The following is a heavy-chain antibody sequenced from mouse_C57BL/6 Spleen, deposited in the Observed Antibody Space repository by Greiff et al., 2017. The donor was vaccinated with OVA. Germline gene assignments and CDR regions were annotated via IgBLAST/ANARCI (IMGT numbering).Heavy chain of an antibody. V-gene: IGHV3-6*01. J-gene: IGHJ2*01. CDR1: GYSITSGYY. Sequence: EVQRVESGPGLVKPSQSLSLTCSVTGYSITSGYYWNWIRQFPGNKLEWMGYISYDGSNNYNPSLKNRISITRDTSKNQFFLKLNSVTTEDTATYYCARTFITTVVEGYWGQGTTLTVSS. CDR3: ARTFITTVVEGY. CDR2: ISYDGSN. D-gene: IGHD1-1*01.